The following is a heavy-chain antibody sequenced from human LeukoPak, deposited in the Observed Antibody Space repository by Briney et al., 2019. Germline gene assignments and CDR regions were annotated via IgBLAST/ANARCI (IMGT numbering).Heavy chain of an antibody. V-gene: IGHV3-23*01. D-gene: IGHD6-13*01. J-gene: IGHJ4*02. Sequence: GGSLRLSCAASGFTFSSYSMTWVRQAPGKGLEWVSAISGSGGSTYYADSVKGRFTISRDNSKNTLYLQMNSLRAEDTAVYYCAKDLSSSWYSDYWGQGTLVTVSS. CDR2: ISGSGGST. CDR3: AKDLSSSWYSDY. CDR1: GFTFSSYS.